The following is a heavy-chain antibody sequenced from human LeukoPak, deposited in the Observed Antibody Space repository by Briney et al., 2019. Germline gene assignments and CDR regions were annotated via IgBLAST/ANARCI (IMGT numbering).Heavy chain of an antibody. D-gene: IGHD6-6*01. J-gene: IGHJ5*02. V-gene: IGHV1-8*01. CDR2: MNPNSGNT. CDR3: ARPYITSANWFDP. CDR1: GYTFTSYD. Sequence: ASVKVSCKASGYTFTSYDINWVRQATGQGLEWMGWMNPNSGNTGYAQKFKGRVTMTRNTSISTAYMELSSLRSGDTAVYYCARPYITSANWFDPWGQGTLVTVSS.